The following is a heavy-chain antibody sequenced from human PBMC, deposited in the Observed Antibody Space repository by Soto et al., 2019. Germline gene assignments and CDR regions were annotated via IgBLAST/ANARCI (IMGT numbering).Heavy chain of an antibody. J-gene: IGHJ6*04. Sequence: PGGSLRLSCAASGFTVSSNYMSWVRQAPGKGLEWVSVIYSGGSTYYADSVKGRFTISRDNSKNTLYLQMNSLRAEDTAVYYCARVHAYYDFWGVMDVWGKGTTVTV. D-gene: IGHD3-3*01. V-gene: IGHV3-66*01. CDR2: IYSGGST. CDR3: ARVHAYYDFWGVMDV. CDR1: GFTVSSNY.